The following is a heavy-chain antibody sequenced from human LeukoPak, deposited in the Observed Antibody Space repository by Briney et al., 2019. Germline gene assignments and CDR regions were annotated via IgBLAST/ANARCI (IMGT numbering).Heavy chain of an antibody. Sequence: SETLSLTCAVYGGSFSGYYWSWIRPPPGTGLEWIGEINHSGSTKYNPYLKSRVTISVDTSKNQFSLKLTSVTAADTAVYYCARGTGFGVVFNYYQYYMDVWGKGTTVTVSS. CDR2: INHSGST. D-gene: IGHD3-3*01. J-gene: IGHJ6*03. CDR1: GGSFSGYY. V-gene: IGHV4-34*01. CDR3: ARGTGFGVVFNYYQYYMDV.